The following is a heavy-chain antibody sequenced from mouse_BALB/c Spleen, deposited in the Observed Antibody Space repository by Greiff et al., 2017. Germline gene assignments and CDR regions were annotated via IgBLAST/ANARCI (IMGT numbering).Heavy chain of an antibody. D-gene: IGHD2-2*01. CDR2: ISTYYGDA. Sequence: QVHVKQSGAELVRPGVSVKISCKGSGYTFTDYAMHWVKQSHAKSLEWIGVISTYYGDASYNQKFKGKATMTVDKSSSTAYMELARLTSEDSAIYYCARDYGYDDGLGYAMDYWGQGTSVTVSS. CDR1: GYTFTDYA. CDR3: ARDYGYDDGLGYAMDY. V-gene: IGHV1S137*01. J-gene: IGHJ4*01.